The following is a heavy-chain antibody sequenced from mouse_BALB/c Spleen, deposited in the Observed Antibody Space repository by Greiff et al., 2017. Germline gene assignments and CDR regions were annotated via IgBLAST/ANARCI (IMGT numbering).Heavy chain of an antibody. CDR1: GFTFSSYG. CDR2: ISSGGSYT. J-gene: IGHJ4*01. Sequence: EVNVVESGGGLVKPGGSLKLSCAASGFTFSSYGMSWVRQTPDKRLEWVATISSGGSYTYYPDSVKGRFTISRDNAKNTLYLQMSSLKSEDTAMYYCARQGVYGNDAMDYWGQGTSVTVSS. V-gene: IGHV5-6*03. D-gene: IGHD2-10*02. CDR3: ARQGVYGNDAMDY.